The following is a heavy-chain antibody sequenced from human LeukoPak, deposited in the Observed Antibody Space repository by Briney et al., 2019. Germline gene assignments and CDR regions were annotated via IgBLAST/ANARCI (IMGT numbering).Heavy chain of an antibody. CDR1: GGSISSSSYY. V-gene: IGHV4-39*01. CDR2: IYYSGST. J-gene: IGHJ4*02. CDR3: ARHRNSGSYFHFDY. D-gene: IGHD1-26*01. Sequence: PSETLSLTCTVSGGSISSSSYYWGWIRQPPGKGREWIGSIYYSGSTYYNPSLKSRVTISVDTSKNQFSLKLSSVTAADTAVYYCARHRNSGSYFHFDYWGQGTLVTVSS.